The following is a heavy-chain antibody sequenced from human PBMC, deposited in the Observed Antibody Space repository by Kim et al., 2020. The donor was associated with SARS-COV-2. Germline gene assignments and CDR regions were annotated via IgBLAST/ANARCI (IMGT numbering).Heavy chain of an antibody. J-gene: IGHJ6*02. CDR3: TRDYDILTGYYDGYGMDV. V-gene: IGHV3-49*02. Sequence: KGRFTISRDDSKSIAYLQMNSLKTEDTAVYYCTRDYDILTGYYDGYGMDVWGQGTTVTVSS. D-gene: IGHD3-9*01.